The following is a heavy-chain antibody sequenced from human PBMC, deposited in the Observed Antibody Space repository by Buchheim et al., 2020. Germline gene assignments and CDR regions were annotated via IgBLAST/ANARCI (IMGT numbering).Heavy chain of an antibody. CDR1: GFTFSSYG. V-gene: IGHV3-33*01. J-gene: IGHJ4*02. CDR2: IWYDGSNK. Sequence: QVQLVESGGGVVQPGRSLRLSCAASGFTFSSYGMHWVRQAPGKGLEWVAVIWYDGSNKYYADSVKGRFTISRDNSKNKLYLQMNSLRAEDTAVYYCAREDYSHGADFDYWGQGTL. D-gene: IGHD2-21*01. CDR3: AREDYSHGADFDY.